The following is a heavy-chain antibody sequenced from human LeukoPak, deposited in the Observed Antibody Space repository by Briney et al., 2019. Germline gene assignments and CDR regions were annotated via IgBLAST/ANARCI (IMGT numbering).Heavy chain of an antibody. V-gene: IGHV4-59*08. CDR1: GGSLGRYY. J-gene: IGHJ4*02. CDR3: ARHVSDFSDYVGQNDY. CDR2: IYYSGST. D-gene: IGHD4-11*01. Sequence: SESLSLTCTVAGGSLGRYYWSWVRQPAGKGLGWIGYIYYSGSTNCKPSLKSRVPISVDTSNNQFFLKLSSMTTADTAVYYCARHVSDFSDYVGQNDYWGQGVQVSVSS.